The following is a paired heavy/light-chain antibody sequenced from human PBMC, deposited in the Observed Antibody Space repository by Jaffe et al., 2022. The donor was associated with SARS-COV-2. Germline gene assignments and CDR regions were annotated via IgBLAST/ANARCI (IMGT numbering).Light chain of an antibody. J-gene: IGLJ2*01. Sequence: QSALTQPASVSGSPGQSITISCTGTSSDVGSYNLVSWYQQHPGKAPKLIIYEVSKRPSGVSNRFSGSKSDNTASLTISGLQAEDEADYYCCSYAGDRTLIFGGGTKLTVL. CDR2: EVS. CDR3: CSYAGDRTLI. CDR1: SSDVGSYNL. V-gene: IGLV2-23*02.
Heavy chain of an antibody. V-gene: IGHV3-33*01. CDR2: IWYDGSSK. CDR1: GFTFSTYA. CDR3: ARDRGDRVFTPLYYIDY. Sequence: QVQLVESGGGVVQPGRSLRLSCAASGFTFSTYAMHWVRQAPGKGLDWVAVIWYDGSSKYYADSVKGRFTISRDNSKNTLHLQMNSLRAEDTAVYYCARDRGDRVFTPLYYIDYWGQGTLVTVSS. J-gene: IGHJ4*02. D-gene: IGHD7-27*01.